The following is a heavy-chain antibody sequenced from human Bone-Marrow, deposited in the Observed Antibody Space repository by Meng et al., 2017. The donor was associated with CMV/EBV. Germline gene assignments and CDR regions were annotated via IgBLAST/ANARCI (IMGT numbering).Heavy chain of an antibody. V-gene: IGHV3-30*04. Sequence: GESLKISCAASEFTFRSYRMHWVRQAPGKGLEWLACISYDGSDTYYADSMKGRFTIFRDNSRDTLFLQMDSLRAEDTGVYYCARGDFWSGYYNYIDYWGQGTVVTVSS. CDR1: EFTFRSYR. J-gene: IGHJ4*02. CDR2: ISYDGSDT. CDR3: ARGDFWSGYYNYIDY. D-gene: IGHD3-3*01.